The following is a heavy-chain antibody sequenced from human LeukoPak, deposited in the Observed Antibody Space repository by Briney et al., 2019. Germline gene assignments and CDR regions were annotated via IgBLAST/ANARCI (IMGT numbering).Heavy chain of an antibody. CDR2: IWYDGSNK. D-gene: IGHD3-10*01. CDR3: ARGYGSGSYPIDY. J-gene: IGHJ4*02. CDR1: GFTFSNYG. Sequence: GGSLRLSCAASGFTFSNYGLHWVRQAPGKGLEWVAVIWYDGSNKYYADSVKGRFTISRDNSKNTLYLQMNSLRAEDTAVYYCARGYGSGSYPIDYWGQGTLDTVSS. V-gene: IGHV3-33*01.